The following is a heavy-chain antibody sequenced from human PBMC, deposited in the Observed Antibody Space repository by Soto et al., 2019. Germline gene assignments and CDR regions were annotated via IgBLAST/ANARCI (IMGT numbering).Heavy chain of an antibody. CDR2: INPSGGST. J-gene: IGHJ5*02. D-gene: IGHD3-10*01. Sequence: EASVKVSCKASGYTFTSYYMHWVRQAPGQGLEWMGIINPSGGSTSYAQKFQGRVTMTRDTSTSTVYMELSSLRSEDTAVYYCARAITMVRGVIWWFDPWGQGTLVNVSS. CDR3: ARAITMVRGVIWWFDP. CDR1: GYTFTSYY. V-gene: IGHV1-46*03.